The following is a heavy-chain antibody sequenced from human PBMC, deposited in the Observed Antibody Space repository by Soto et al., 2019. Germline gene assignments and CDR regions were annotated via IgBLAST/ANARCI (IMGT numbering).Heavy chain of an antibody. CDR3: AREVASLHYDSSGYYYYYGMDV. Sequence: PGGSLRLSCAASGFTFSSYSMNWVRQAPGKGLEWVSSISSSSSYIYYADSVKGRFTISRDNAKNSLYLQMNSLRAEDTAVYYCAREVASLHYDSSGYYYYYGMDVWGQGTTVTVSS. D-gene: IGHD3-22*01. J-gene: IGHJ6*02. V-gene: IGHV3-21*01. CDR2: ISSSSSYI. CDR1: GFTFSSYS.